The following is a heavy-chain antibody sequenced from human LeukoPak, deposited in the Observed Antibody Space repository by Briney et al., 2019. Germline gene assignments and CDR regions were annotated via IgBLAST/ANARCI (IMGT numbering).Heavy chain of an antibody. V-gene: IGHV4-59*03. D-gene: IGHD5-18*01. Sequence: SETLSLTCTVSGGSIIIYYWNWIRQPPGKGLEWIGYIYSSGSTNYNPSLKSRVAISVDTSRNQFSLKLSSVTTADTAVYYCARGYGYYFESWGQGTLVTVSS. CDR1: GGSIIIYY. CDR3: ARGYGYYFES. J-gene: IGHJ4*02. CDR2: IYSSGST.